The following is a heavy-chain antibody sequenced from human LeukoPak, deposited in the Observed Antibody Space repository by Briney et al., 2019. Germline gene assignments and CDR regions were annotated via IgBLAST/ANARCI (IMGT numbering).Heavy chain of an antibody. CDR1: RFTFSSYW. CDR3: ARDQGYYGSGSFRGDAFDI. J-gene: IGHJ3*02. Sequence: GGSLRLSCAASRFTFSSYWMSWVRQAPGKGLEWVANIKQDGSEKYYVDSVKGRFTISRDNAKNSLYLQMNSLRAEDTAVYYCARDQGYYGSGSFRGDAFDIWGQGTMVTVSS. D-gene: IGHD3-10*01. V-gene: IGHV3-7*01. CDR2: IKQDGSEK.